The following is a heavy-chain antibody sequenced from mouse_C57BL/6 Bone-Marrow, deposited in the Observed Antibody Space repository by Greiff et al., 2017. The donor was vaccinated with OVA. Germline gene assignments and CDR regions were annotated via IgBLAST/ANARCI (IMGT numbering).Heavy chain of an antibody. Sequence: VQLQESGAELVRPGASVTLSCKASGYTFTDYDMHWVKQTPVHGLEWIGAIDPETGGTAYNQKFKGKAILTADKSSSTAYMELRSLTSEDSAVYYCTRLGGYDGDYWGQGTTLTVSS. D-gene: IGHD2-2*01. CDR1: GYTFTDYD. CDR2: IDPETGGT. J-gene: IGHJ2*01. V-gene: IGHV1-15*01. CDR3: TRLGGYDGDY.